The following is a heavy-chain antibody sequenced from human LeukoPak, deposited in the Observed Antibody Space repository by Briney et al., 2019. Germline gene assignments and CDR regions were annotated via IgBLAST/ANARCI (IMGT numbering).Heavy chain of an antibody. D-gene: IGHD2-21*01. CDR3: TRDIVYLQLQN. V-gene: IGHV3-7*03. Sequence: PGGSLRLSCAASGFAFPNYWMVWVRQAPEKGLEWVASIGKDGSEKSYGDSVKGRFTISRDNARNSLYLHMSSLRVEDTAVYYCTRDIVYLQLQNWGQGALVTVSS. CDR1: GFAFPNYW. J-gene: IGHJ4*02. CDR2: IGKDGSEK.